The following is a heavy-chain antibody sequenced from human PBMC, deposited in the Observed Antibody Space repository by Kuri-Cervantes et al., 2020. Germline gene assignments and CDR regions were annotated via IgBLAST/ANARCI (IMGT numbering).Heavy chain of an antibody. V-gene: IGHV3-23*01. CDR3: AKDRGRWAFDY. CDR2: INSNGVGA. Sequence: GESLKISCAASGFTLSCCGMAWVRQAPGKGLEWVAAINSNGVGAYYASSVKGRFSIPRDNSRNTLSLQMNSLRADDTAVYFCAKDRGRWAFDYWGQGALVTVSS. CDR1: GFTLSCCG. J-gene: IGHJ4*02. D-gene: IGHD3-10*01.